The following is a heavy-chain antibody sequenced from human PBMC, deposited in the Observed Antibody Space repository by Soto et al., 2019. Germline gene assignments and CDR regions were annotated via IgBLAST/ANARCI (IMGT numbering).Heavy chain of an antibody. D-gene: IGHD2-21*01. Sequence: SETLSLTCAVSGGSIRSGGYSWSWIRQPPGKGLEWIGYIYHSGSTYYNPSLKSRVTISVDRSKNQFSLKLSSVTAADTAVYYCARGNVVAIDYWGQGTLVTVSS. CDR1: GGSIRSGGYS. J-gene: IGHJ4*02. V-gene: IGHV4-30-2*01. CDR3: ARGNVVAIDY. CDR2: IYHSGST.